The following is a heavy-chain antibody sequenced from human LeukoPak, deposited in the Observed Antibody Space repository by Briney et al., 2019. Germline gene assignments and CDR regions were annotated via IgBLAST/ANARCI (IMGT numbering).Heavy chain of an antibody. CDR2: IYYSGST. CDR3: ARVSMVRKKADYYYYGMDV. D-gene: IGHD3-10*01. V-gene: IGHV4-30-4*01. CDR1: GGSISSGDYY. Sequence: SETLSLTCTVSGGSISSGDYYWSWLRQPPGKGLEWIGYIYYSGSTYYNPSLKSRVTISVDTSKNQFSLKLSSVTAADTAVYYCARVSMVRKKADYYYYGMDVWGQGTTVTVSS. J-gene: IGHJ6*02.